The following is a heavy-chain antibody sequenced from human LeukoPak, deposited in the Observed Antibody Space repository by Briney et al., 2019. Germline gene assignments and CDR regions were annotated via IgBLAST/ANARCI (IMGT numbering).Heavy chain of an antibody. CDR3: ARLSAAGTISVDS. J-gene: IGHJ4*02. Sequence: SETLSLTCTVPGASITTGSYYWGWIRQPPGKGLEWIGNIYYTGSTYYNPSLKSRVTISVDTSKNQFSLNLSSVTAADTAVYYCARLSAAGTISVDSWGQGTLVTVSS. CDR1: GASITTGSYY. V-gene: IGHV4-39*01. D-gene: IGHD6-13*01. CDR2: IYYTGST.